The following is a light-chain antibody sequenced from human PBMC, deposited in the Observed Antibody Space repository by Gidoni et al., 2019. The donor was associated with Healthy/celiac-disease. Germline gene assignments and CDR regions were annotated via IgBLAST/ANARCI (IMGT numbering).Light chain of an antibody. CDR1: KLGEKY. CDR2: QDS. CDR3: QAWDSRTASV. Sequence: SSELTQPPSVSVSPGQTASITCSGDKLGEKYACWYQQKPGQSPVLVIYQDSKRPSGIPERFSGSNSGNTATLTISGTQAMDEADYYCQAWDSRTASVFGGGTKLTVL. V-gene: IGLV3-1*01. J-gene: IGLJ2*01.